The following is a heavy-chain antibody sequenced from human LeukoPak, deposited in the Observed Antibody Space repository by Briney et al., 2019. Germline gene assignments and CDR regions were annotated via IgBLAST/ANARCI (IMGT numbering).Heavy chain of an antibody. D-gene: IGHD5-12*01. CDR1: GYNFTNYG. Sequence: GESLKISCKGSGYNFTNYGIGWVRPMPGKGLEWMGIIYPADSYTRYSPSFRGQVTISADKAISIAYLHLSSLKASDTAMYYCARPSNSGYDFWGQGALVTVSS. J-gene: IGHJ4*02. CDR3: ARPSNSGYDF. V-gene: IGHV5-51*01. CDR2: IYPADSYT.